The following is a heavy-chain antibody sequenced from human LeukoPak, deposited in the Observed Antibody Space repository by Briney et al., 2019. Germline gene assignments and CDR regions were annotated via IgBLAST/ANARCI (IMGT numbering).Heavy chain of an antibody. CDR2: ISYDGSNK. D-gene: IGHD3-9*01. Sequence: PGRSLRLSCAASGFTFSSYGMHWVRQAPGKGLEWVAVISYDGSNKYYADSVKGRFTISRDNSKNTLYLQMNSLRVEDTAVYYCAQWGDYDILTGYYVSDYWGQGTLVTVSS. J-gene: IGHJ4*02. CDR3: AQWGDYDILTGYYVSDY. V-gene: IGHV3-30*18. CDR1: GFTFSSYG.